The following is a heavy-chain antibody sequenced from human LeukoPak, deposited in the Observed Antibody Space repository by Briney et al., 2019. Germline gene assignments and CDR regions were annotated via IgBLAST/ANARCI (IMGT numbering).Heavy chain of an antibody. Sequence: PGGSLRLSCAASGFTFDDYAMHWVRQAPGKGLEWVSLISGDGGSTYYADSVKGRFTISRDNSKNSLYLQMNSPRTEDTALYYCAKGLIQSSSGWYDYWGQGTLVTVSS. CDR2: ISGDGGST. D-gene: IGHD6-19*01. CDR1: GFTFDDYA. CDR3: AKGLIQSSSGWYDY. J-gene: IGHJ4*02. V-gene: IGHV3-43*02.